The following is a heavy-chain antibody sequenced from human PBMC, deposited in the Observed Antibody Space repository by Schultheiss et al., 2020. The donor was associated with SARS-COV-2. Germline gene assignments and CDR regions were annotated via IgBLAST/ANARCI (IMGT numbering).Heavy chain of an antibody. CDR3: ARYSYGFFYYYYYGMDV. Sequence: SETLSLTCTVSGGSTSSYYWSWIRQPPGKGLEWIAYIYYSGATNYNPSLKSRVTISVDTSKNQFSLKLSSVTAADTAVYYCARYSYGFFYYYYYGMDVWGQGTTVTVSS. V-gene: IGHV4-59*12. CDR1: GGSTSSYY. J-gene: IGHJ6*02. CDR2: IYYSGAT. D-gene: IGHD5-18*01.